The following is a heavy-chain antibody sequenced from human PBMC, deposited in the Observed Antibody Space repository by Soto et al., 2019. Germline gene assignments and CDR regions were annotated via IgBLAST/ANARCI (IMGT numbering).Heavy chain of an antibody. CDR3: ARGVGRRLWSKRGYYYYGMDV. D-gene: IGHD5-18*01. V-gene: IGHV1-69*01. Sequence: QVQLVQSGAEVKKPGSSVKVSCKASGGTFSSYAISWVRQAPGQGLEWMGGIIPIFGTANYAQKFQGRVTITADESTSTAYMELSSLRSEDTAVYYCARGVGRRLWSKRGYYYYGMDVWGQGTTVTVSS. CDR2: IIPIFGTA. J-gene: IGHJ6*02. CDR1: GGTFSSYA.